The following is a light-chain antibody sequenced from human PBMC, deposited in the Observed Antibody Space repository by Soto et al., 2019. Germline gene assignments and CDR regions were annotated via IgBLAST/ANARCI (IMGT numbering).Light chain of an antibody. Sequence: DIQMTQSPSSLSASVGDTVTITCRASQSITSYLNWYQQKPGKSPKLLIYAASSLQSGVPSRFSDSASVTGCTLTISNLQPDDFATYYCQQSYSTPLTFGGGTRVDVK. J-gene: IGKJ4*01. V-gene: IGKV1-39*01. CDR1: QSITSY. CDR2: AAS. CDR3: QQSYSTPLT.